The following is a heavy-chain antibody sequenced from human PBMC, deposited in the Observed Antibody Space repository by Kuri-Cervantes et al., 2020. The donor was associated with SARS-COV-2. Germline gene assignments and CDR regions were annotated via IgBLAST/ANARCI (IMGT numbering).Heavy chain of an antibody. V-gene: IGHV4-38-2*01. D-gene: IGHD2-2*01. J-gene: IGHJ5*02. Sequence: SETLSLTCAVSGYSISSGYYWGWIRQPPGKGLEWIGSIYYSGSTYYNPSLKSRVTISVDTSKNQFSLKLSSVTAADTAVYYCARLGRYCSSTSCYPNWFDPWGQGTLVTVSS. CDR1: GYSISSGYY. CDR3: ARLGRYCSSTSCYPNWFDP. CDR2: IYYSGST.